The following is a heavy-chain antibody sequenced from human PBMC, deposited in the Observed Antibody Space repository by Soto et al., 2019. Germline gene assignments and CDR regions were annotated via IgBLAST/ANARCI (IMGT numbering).Heavy chain of an antibody. V-gene: IGHV5-51*01. J-gene: IGHJ6*02. Sequence: GESLKISCKGSGYSFTSYWIGWVRQMPGKGLEWMGIIYPGDSDTRYSPSFQGQGTISADKSISTAYLQWSSLKASDTAMYYCARYSSRQTYYYYYGMDVWGQGTTVTVSS. D-gene: IGHD6-13*01. CDR2: IYPGDSDT. CDR1: GYSFTSYW. CDR3: ARYSSRQTYYYYYGMDV.